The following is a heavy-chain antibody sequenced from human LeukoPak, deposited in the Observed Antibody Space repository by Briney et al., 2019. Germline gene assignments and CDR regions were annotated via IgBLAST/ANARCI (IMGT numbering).Heavy chain of an antibody. Sequence: ASVKVSCKASGYTFTSYGISWVRQAPGQGLEWMGWISAYNGNTNYAQKLQGRVTMTTDTSTSTAYMELGSLRSDDTAVYYCARDRARFLEWFMRSHYYYYGMDVWGQGTTVTVSS. CDR3: ARDRARFLEWFMRSHYYYYGMDV. V-gene: IGHV1-18*01. J-gene: IGHJ6*02. CDR2: ISAYNGNT. CDR1: GYTFTSYG. D-gene: IGHD3-3*01.